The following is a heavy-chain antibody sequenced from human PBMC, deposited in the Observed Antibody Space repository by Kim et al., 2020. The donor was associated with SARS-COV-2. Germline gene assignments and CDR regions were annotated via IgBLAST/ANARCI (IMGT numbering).Heavy chain of an antibody. CDR1: GFTFSSYA. D-gene: IGHD2-15*01. V-gene: IGHV3-23*03. Sequence: GGSLRLSCAASGFTFSSYAMSWVRQAPGKGLEWVSVIYSGGSSTYYADSVKGRFTISRDNSKNTLYLQMNSLRAEDTAVYYCAKGLDIVVVVAAIGFDYWGQGTLVTVSS. CDR3: AKGLDIVVVVAAIGFDY. CDR2: IYSGGSST. J-gene: IGHJ4*02.